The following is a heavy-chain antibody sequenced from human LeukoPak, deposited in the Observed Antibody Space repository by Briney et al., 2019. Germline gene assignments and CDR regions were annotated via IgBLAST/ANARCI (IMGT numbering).Heavy chain of an antibody. Sequence: PGGSLRLSCAASGFTFSSYGMHWVRQAPGKGLEWVAVISYDGSNKYYADSVKGRFTISRDNSKNTLYLQMNSLRAEDTAVYYCARMRVAATGDLDYWGQGTLVTISS. CDR2: ISYDGSNK. D-gene: IGHD6-13*01. V-gene: IGHV3-30*19. CDR1: GFTFSSYG. CDR3: ARMRVAATGDLDY. J-gene: IGHJ4*02.